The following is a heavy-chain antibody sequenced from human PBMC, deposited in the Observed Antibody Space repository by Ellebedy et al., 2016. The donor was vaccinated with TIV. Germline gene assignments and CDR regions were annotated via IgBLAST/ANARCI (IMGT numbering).Heavy chain of an antibody. Sequence: GGSLRLSCAASGFTFSTYGMHWVRQAPGKGLEWVAVIWYDGSNEYFADSVKGRFTISRDNSKNTLYLQMNSLRAEDTAVYYCARGDGRGYYYLMDVWGQGTTVTVSS. V-gene: IGHV3-33*01. CDR2: IWYDGSNE. CDR1: GFTFSTYG. J-gene: IGHJ6*02. D-gene: IGHD3-10*01. CDR3: ARGDGRGYYYLMDV.